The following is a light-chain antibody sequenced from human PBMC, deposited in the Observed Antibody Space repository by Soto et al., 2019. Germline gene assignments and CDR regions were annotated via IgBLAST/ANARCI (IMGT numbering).Light chain of an antibody. CDR1: QSISYNY. Sequence: EIVLTQSPGTLSLSPGERATLFCRASQSISYNYLNWYQHKPGQAPRLLIYGVSSRATGIPDRFSGSGSGTDFTLTISRLEPEDFAVYYCHQYAGSPRTFGQGTKVEIK. J-gene: IGKJ1*01. V-gene: IGKV3-20*01. CDR2: GVS. CDR3: HQYAGSPRT.